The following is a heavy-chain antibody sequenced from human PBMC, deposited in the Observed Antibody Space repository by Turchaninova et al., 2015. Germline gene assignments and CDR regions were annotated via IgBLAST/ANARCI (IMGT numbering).Heavy chain of an antibody. CDR2: MLYSGCP. D-gene: IGHD5-18*01. Sequence: QLKLQESGPGLVKPSETLSLICIVSGGSISSSSLSLGWIRQPPGKGMEWTGNMLYSGCPYLNPSLNSLVTVFAEPSKNQLSFKLTSVTAADTAVYYCVRLRGGVQLWSDWGQGTLVTVSS. CDR1: GGSISSSSLS. J-gene: IGHJ4*02. CDR3: VRLRGGVQLWSD. V-gene: IGHV4-39*01.